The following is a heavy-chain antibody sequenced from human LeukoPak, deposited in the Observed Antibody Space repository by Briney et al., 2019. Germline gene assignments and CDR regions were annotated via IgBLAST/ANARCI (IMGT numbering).Heavy chain of an antibody. V-gene: IGHV4-59*01. CDR2: IYYSGST. CDR1: GGSISSYY. J-gene: IGHJ6*03. CDR3: ARIEYYYYYMDV. Sequence: PSETLSPTCTVSGGSISSYYWSWIRQPPGKGLEWIGYIYYSGSTNYNPSLKSRVTISVDTPKNQFSLKLSSVTAADTAVYYCARIEYYYYYMDVWGKGTTVTVSS.